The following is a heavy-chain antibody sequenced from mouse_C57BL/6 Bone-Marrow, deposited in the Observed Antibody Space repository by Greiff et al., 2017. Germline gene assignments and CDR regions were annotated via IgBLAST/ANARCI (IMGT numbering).Heavy chain of an antibody. V-gene: IGHV1-4*01. D-gene: IGHD4-1*01. CDR2: INPSSGDT. CDR3: SGGTGKDY. CDR1: GYTFTSYT. Sequence: VQRVESGAELARPGASVKMSCKASGYTFTSYTMHWVKQRPGQGLEWIGYINPSSGDTKYNQKFKDKATLTADKSSSTAYMQLSSLTSEDSSVYYCSGGTGKDYWGQGTTLTVSS. J-gene: IGHJ2*01.